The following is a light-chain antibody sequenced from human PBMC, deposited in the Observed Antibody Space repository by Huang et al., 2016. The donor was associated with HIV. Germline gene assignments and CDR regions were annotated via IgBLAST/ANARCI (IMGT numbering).Light chain of an antibody. CDR3: QQYNNWPPVT. CDR1: QNINSN. J-gene: IGKJ2*01. Sequence: EVVMTQSPATLSVSPGERATLSCRASQNINSNLAWYQQKPGQTPRLLLYGASPRATGIPARFSGSGSGTEFTLTISSLQSEDFAVYYCQQYNNWPPVTFGQGTKLEIK. CDR2: GAS. V-gene: IGKV3-15*01.